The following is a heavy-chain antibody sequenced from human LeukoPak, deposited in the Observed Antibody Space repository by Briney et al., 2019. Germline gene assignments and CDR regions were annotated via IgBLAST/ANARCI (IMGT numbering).Heavy chain of an antibody. J-gene: IGHJ6*03. Sequence: ASVKVSCKASGYTFTSYDINWVRQATGQGLEWMGWMNPSSGNTGYAQKFQGRVTMTRNTSISTAYMELSSLRSEDTAVYYCARPRYSSSWPYYYYYYYMDVWGKGTTVTVSS. CDR1: GYTFTSYD. V-gene: IGHV1-8*01. D-gene: IGHD6-13*01. CDR3: ARPRYSSSWPYYYYYYYMDV. CDR2: MNPSSGNT.